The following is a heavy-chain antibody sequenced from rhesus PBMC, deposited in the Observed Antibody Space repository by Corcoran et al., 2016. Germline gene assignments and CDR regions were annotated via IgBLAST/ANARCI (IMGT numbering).Heavy chain of an antibody. D-gene: IGHD3-9*01. Sequence: QVQLQESGPAVVKPSETLSLTCPVSGGYMTTSSWWSWLRQSPGKGLEWLGGVYGSGGSSDYSPFPKSRVSISMDASKSKLSGKRTAGTAADTSVYYWASTDCSNSDGSTGDFWGQGVLVTVSS. J-gene: IGHJ4*01. CDR1: GGYMTTSSW. V-gene: IGHV4-93*02. CDR3: ASTDCSNSDGSTGDF. CDR2: VYGSGGSS.